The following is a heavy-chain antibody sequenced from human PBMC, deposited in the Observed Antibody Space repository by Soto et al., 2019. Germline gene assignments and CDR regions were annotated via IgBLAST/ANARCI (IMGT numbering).Heavy chain of an antibody. J-gene: IGHJ5*02. Sequence: SVKVSCKASGFTFTSSAVQWVRRARGQRLEWIGWIVVGSGNTNYAQKFQERVTITRDMSTSTAYMELSSLRSEDTAVYYCAADNSGSLRWWFDPWGQGTLVTVSS. CDR1: GFTFTSSA. CDR3: AADNSGSLRWWFDP. D-gene: IGHD1-26*01. CDR2: IVVGSGNT. V-gene: IGHV1-58*01.